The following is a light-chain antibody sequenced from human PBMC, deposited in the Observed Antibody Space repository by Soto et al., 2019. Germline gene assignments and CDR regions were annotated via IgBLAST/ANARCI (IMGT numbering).Light chain of an antibody. Sequence: DIQMTQFPSSLSASVGDRVTITCRASQGLRNDLGWYQQKPGKAPKSLIYAASSLQSGIPSRFSGSVSGTEFTLAISSLQPEDSASFYCLQHSTYPLTFGQGTKVVIK. CDR3: LQHSTYPLT. CDR2: AAS. J-gene: IGKJ1*01. V-gene: IGKV1-17*01. CDR1: QGLRND.